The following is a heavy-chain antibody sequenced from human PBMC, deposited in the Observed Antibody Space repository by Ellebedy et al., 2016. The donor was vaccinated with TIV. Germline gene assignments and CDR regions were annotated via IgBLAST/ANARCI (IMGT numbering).Heavy chain of an antibody. CDR3: VRDKQDYGGGYYFDGMHV. Sequence: PGGSLRLSCAASGFTFSGYWMHWVRQPPGKGLVWVSRIATDGSSTTYADSVKGRFSISRDNAKNTLYLHMSSLRAEDTAVYYCVRDKQDYGGGYYFDGMHVWGQGTMVTISS. CDR1: GFTFSGYW. D-gene: IGHD4-23*01. CDR2: IATDGSST. J-gene: IGHJ6*02. V-gene: IGHV3-74*01.